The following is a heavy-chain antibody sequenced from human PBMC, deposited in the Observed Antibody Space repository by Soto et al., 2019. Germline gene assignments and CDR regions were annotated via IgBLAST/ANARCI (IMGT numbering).Heavy chain of an antibody. D-gene: IGHD2-15*01. Sequence: QVQLVQSGAEVKKPGSSVKVSCKASGGAFSDYAFSWVRQAPGQGLEWLGGIMPIFRAPDYAQKFQGRVTITADEFTRTAYMAMNSLRSEDTAVYYCASWLKGPDIGNYYYGMDVWGQRTTVNVS. CDR1: GGAFSDYA. CDR3: ASWLKGPDIGNYYYGMDV. V-gene: IGHV1-69*12. CDR2: IMPIFRAP. J-gene: IGHJ6*02.